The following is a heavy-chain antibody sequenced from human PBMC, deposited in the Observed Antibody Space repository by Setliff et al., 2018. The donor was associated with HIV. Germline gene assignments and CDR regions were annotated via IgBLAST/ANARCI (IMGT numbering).Heavy chain of an antibody. D-gene: IGHD2-8*01. CDR1: GGSLTNYS. J-gene: IGHJ6*02. V-gene: IGHV4-34*12. CDR2: IVDSGST. Sequence: LSLTCTLYGGSLTNYSWTWIRQSPEKGLEWIGEIVDSGSTNYSPSLKSRVTISLDTSKKQFSLRLNSVTAADTGVYYCARAPSCADSWCYMYYYYYYGMDVWGLGTTVTVSS. CDR3: ARAPSCADSWCYMYYYYYYGMDV.